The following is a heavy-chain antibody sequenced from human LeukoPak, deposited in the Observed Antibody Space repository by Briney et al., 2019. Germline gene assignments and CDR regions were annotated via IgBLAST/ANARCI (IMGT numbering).Heavy chain of an antibody. CDR3: AREPMIFAGGFDY. D-gene: IGHD3/OR15-3a*01. CDR1: GFTFSSYS. Sequence: GGSLRLSCAASGFTFSSYSMNWVRQAPGKGLEWVSYISSSSSTIYYADSVKGRSTISRDNAKNSLYLQMNSLRAEDTAVYYCAREPMIFAGGFDYWGQGTLVTVSS. CDR2: ISSSSSTI. J-gene: IGHJ4*02. V-gene: IGHV3-48*01.